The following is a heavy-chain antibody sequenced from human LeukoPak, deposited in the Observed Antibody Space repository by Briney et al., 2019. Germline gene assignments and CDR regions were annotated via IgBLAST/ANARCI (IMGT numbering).Heavy chain of an antibody. CDR3: AKAADILTGYRRFDY. Sequence: PGGSLRLSCAASGFTFDDYGMSWVRQAPGKGLEWVSTISGGGGSTYCADSVKGRFTISRDNSKNTLYLQMNSLRAEDTAVYYCAKAADILTGYRRFDYWGQGTLVTVSS. J-gene: IGHJ4*02. D-gene: IGHD3-9*01. V-gene: IGHV3-23*01. CDR2: ISGGGGST. CDR1: GFTFDDYG.